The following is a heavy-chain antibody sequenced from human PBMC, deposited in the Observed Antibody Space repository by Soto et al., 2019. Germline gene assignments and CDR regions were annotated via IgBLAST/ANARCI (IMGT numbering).Heavy chain of an antibody. CDR1: GYTFPSYG. CDR2: ISADDGNT. Sequence: QVQLVQSGAEVKKPGASVKVSCKASGYTFPSYGLSWVRQAPGQGLEWMGWISADDGNTNYAQKRQGRVTTTTDTSTSTAYIELRSLRSDDTAGYYCARSLYGSVSYQIYFDYWCQGTLVTVSS. D-gene: IGHD3-10*01. J-gene: IGHJ4*02. CDR3: ARSLYGSVSYQIYFDY. V-gene: IGHV1-18*01.